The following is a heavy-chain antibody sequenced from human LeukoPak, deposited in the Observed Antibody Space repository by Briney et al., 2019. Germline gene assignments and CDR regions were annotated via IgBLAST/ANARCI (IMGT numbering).Heavy chain of an antibody. Sequence: TGGSLRLSCAASGFTFNNYAMSWVRQAPGKGLEWVSGISGSGGATCYADSVKGRSTISRDNAKNTLFLHMNSLRVEDTAAYYCAKAPAAATKYYHGMDVWGQGTTVTVSS. J-gene: IGHJ6*02. CDR1: GFTFNNYA. D-gene: IGHD6-13*01. V-gene: IGHV3-23*01. CDR2: ISGSGGAT. CDR3: AKAPAAATKYYHGMDV.